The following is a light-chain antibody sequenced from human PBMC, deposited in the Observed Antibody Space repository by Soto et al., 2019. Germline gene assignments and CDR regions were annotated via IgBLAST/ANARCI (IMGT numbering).Light chain of an antibody. CDR2: DAS. V-gene: IGKV3-11*01. CDR1: QSVSSY. Sequence: EIVLTQSPATLSLSPGERATLSCRASQSVSSYLAWYQQKPGQAPRLLIYDASNRATGIPARFSGSGSGTDFTLTISSLAPEDFAVYYCQQRSNWQTFGQGTKVDIK. J-gene: IGKJ1*01. CDR3: QQRSNWQT.